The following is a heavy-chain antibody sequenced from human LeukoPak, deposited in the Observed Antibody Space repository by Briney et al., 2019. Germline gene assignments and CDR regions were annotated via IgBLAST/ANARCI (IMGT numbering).Heavy chain of an antibody. D-gene: IGHD5-18*01. CDR3: ASGYSYGYAPFDY. J-gene: IGHJ4*02. CDR1: GFTFSSYA. CDR2: IYSGGST. V-gene: IGHV3-53*04. Sequence: TGGPLRLSCAASGFTFSSYAMTWVRQAPGKGLEWVSVIYSGGSTYYADSVKGRFTISRHNSKNTLYLQMNSLRAEDTAVYYCASGYSYGYAPFDYWGQGTLVTVSS.